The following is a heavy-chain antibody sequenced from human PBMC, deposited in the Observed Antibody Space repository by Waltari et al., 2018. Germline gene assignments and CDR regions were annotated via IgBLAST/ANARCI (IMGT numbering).Heavy chain of an antibody. CDR2: ISWDGETT. V-gene: IGHV3-43*01. Sequence: QLVESGGGVVQPGGSLRLTCAGPGFTFDAYAMHWVRQVPGKGLEWVSYISWDGETTYYADSVKGRFTLSRDNSKNSVFLQMNSLRKEDTALYYCAKDFAQYSGSHHWGQGTLVTVSS. J-gene: IGHJ5*02. CDR1: GFTFDAYA. CDR3: AKDFAQYSGSHH. D-gene: IGHD1-26*01.